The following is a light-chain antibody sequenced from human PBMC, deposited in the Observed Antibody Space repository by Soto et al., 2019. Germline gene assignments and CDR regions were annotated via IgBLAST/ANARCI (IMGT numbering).Light chain of an antibody. CDR1: SSDVGAFSY. CDR3: SSYTTSSTVV. Sequence: QSALTQPASVSGSPGQSITISCTGTSSDVGAFSYVSWFQHLPGKAPKLLIFEVTNRPSGVSNRFSGSQSGNTASLTISGLQAEDEADYYCSSYTTSSTVVFGGGTTLTVL. CDR2: EVT. V-gene: IGLV2-14*01. J-gene: IGLJ2*01.